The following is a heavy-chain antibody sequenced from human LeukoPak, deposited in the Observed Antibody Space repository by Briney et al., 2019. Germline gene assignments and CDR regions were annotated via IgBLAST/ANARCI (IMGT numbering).Heavy chain of an antibody. CDR3: ARAGGVVGAAPGSGDFDS. D-gene: IGHD2-15*01. CDR1: GGSFSGYY. Sequence: SETLSLTCAVYGGSFSGYYWSWIRQPPGKGLEGIGEINHSGSTNYNPSLTSRVTISVDTSKNQFSLKLSSVTAADTAVYYCARAGGVVGAAPGSGDFDSWGPGTLVTVSS. J-gene: IGHJ4*02. V-gene: IGHV4-34*01. CDR2: INHSGST.